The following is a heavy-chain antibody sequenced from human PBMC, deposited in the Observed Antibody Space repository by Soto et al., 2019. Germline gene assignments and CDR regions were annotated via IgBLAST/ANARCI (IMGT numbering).Heavy chain of an antibody. CDR2: IFHSGST. J-gene: IGHJ5*01. V-gene: IGHV4-4*02. CDR1: GASISHNYW. Sequence: PSETLSLTCDVSGASISHNYWWTWVRRFQGEGLQWIGEIFHSGSTNYNPPLKNRVTISVDTSNSRFSLMLTSVTAADTAVYYCTRGHFWSGLDSWGQGIQVTVSS. CDR3: TRGHFWSGLDS. D-gene: IGHD3-3*02.